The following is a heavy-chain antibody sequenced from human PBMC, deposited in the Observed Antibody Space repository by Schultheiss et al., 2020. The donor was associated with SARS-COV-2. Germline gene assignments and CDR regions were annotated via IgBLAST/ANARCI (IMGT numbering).Heavy chain of an antibody. J-gene: IGHJ4*02. D-gene: IGHD1-26*01. V-gene: IGHV4-34*01. CDR3: ARDSGSRKGRTLDY. CDR1: GGSFSGYY. Sequence: SETLSLTCAVYGGSFSGYYWSWIRQPPGKGLEWIGSIYYSGSTYYNPSLKSRVTISVDTSKNQFSLKLSSVTAADTAVYYCARDSGSRKGRTLDYWGQGTLVTVSS. CDR2: IYYSGST.